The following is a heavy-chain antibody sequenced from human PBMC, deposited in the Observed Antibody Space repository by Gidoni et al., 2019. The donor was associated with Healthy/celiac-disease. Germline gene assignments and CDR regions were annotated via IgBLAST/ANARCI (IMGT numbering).Heavy chain of an antibody. CDR3: ARGGRDGYIGNWYFDL. CDR2: IIPIFGTA. V-gene: IGHV1-69*06. D-gene: IGHD5-12*01. CDR1: GGTFSSSA. J-gene: IGHJ2*01. Sequence: QVQLVQSGAEVKKPGSSVTVSCKASGGTFSSSAISWVRQAPGQGLEWMGGIIPIFGTAIYAQKFQGRVTITADKSTSTAYMELSSLRSEDTAVYYCARGGRDGYIGNWYFDLWGRGTLVTVSS.